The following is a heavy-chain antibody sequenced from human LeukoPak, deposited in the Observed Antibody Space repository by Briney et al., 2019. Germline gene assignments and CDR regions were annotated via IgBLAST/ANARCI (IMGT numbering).Heavy chain of an antibody. CDR3: ARRDGYCSSTSCYADYYYGMDV. CDR1: GYSFTSYW. CDR2: IYPGDSDT. V-gene: IGHV5-51*01. D-gene: IGHD2-2*01. J-gene: IGHJ6*02. Sequence: GESLKISCKGSGYSFTSYWIGWVRQMPGKGLGWMGIIYPGDSDTGYSPSFQGQVTISADKSISTAYLQWSSLKASDTAMYYCARRDGYCSSTSCYADYYYGMDVWGQGTTVTVSS.